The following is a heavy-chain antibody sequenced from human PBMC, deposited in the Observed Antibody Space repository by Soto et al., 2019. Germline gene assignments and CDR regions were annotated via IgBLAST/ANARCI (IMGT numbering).Heavy chain of an antibody. CDR3: HLDEDGAW. D-gene: IGHD2-21*02. V-gene: IGHV3-30*03. J-gene: IGHJ4*02. Sequence: QVQLVESGGGVVQPGRSLRLSCAASGFTFSNYGVNWVRQAPGKGLEWVAVISNDGSTQFYADSVKGRFTISRDNSKNTLSLQMNSLRAEDTAVYYCHLDEDGAWWGQGTLVTVSS. CDR2: ISNDGSTQ. CDR1: GFTFSNYG.